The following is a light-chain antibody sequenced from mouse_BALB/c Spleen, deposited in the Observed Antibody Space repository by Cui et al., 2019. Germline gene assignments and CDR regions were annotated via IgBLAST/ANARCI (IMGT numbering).Light chain of an antibody. CDR3: QQWSSNPRT. J-gene: IGKJ4*01. CDR1: SSVSY. V-gene: IGKV4-68*01. Sequence: QIVLTQSPALMSASPGEKVTMTCSASSSVSYMYWYQQKPRSSPKPWIYLTSNLASGVPARFSGSGSGTSYSLTISSMEAEDAATYYCQQWSSNPRTFGSGTKLEIK. CDR2: LTS.